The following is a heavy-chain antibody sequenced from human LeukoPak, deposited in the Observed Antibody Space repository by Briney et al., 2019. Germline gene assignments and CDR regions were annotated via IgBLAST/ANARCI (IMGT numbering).Heavy chain of an antibody. CDR2: INHSGST. CDR3: ARGAAYYYDSSGYYYSWFGP. Sequence: SETLSLTCAVYGGSFSGYYWSWIRQPPGKGLEWIGEINHSGSTNYNPSLKSRVTISVDTSKNQFSLKLSSVTAADTAVYYCARGAAYYYDSSGYYYSWFGPWGQGTLVTVSS. D-gene: IGHD3-22*01. CDR1: GGSFSGYY. V-gene: IGHV4-34*01. J-gene: IGHJ5*02.